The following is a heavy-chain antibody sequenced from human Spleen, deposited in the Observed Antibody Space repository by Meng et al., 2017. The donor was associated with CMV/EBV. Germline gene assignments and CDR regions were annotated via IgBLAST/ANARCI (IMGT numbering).Heavy chain of an antibody. D-gene: IGHD1-26*01. V-gene: IGHV1-69-2*01. CDR2: VDHEDGEP. CDR3: ATENTEVGARAGLDP. Sequence: GYVFCGFYLTWVRQAPGSELAWMGLVDHEDGEPIDADTCKGRVMITADATTDTDYMETSSLRSEGMAIYDCATENTEVGARAGLDPWGQGTLVTVSS. J-gene: IGHJ5*02. CDR1: GYVFCGFY.